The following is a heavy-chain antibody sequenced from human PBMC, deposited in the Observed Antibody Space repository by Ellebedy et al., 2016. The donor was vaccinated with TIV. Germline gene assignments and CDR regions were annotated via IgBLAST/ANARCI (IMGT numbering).Heavy chain of an antibody. CDR2: INQDGSEK. CDR1: GFTFSTYW. Sequence: GGSLRLXCAASGFTFSTYWMSWVRQAPGKGLEWVANINQDGSEKYYVDSVKGRFTISRDNSKNMMFLQMNSLRVEDTAVYYCAKSGPLPYFDRWGQGTLVTVSS. D-gene: IGHD3-10*01. V-gene: IGHV3-7*03. J-gene: IGHJ4*02. CDR3: AKSGPLPYFDR.